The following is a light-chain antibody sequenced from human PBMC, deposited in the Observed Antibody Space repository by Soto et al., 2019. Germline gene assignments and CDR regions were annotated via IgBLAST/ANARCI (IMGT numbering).Light chain of an antibody. Sequence: EIVLTQSPATLSLSPVERATLSCRASQSVSSCLAWYQQKPGQAPRLLIYDASNRATGIPARFSGSGSGTDFTLTISSLEPEDFAVYYCQQRSNWPRTFGQGTKVDIK. CDR3: QQRSNWPRT. CDR2: DAS. CDR1: QSVSSC. J-gene: IGKJ1*01. V-gene: IGKV3-11*01.